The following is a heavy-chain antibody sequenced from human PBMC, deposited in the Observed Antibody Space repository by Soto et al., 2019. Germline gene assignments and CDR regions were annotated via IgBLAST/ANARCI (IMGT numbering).Heavy chain of an antibody. J-gene: IGHJ4*02. CDR1: GFTFNNYA. CDR2: ISGGGDTT. Sequence: EVQLLESGGGLVQPGGSLRLSCAASGFTFNNYAMTWVRQAPGKGLEWVSAISGGGDTTSYADSVKGRFTVSRDGSKNTLYVQMSSLRAEDKALYYCAKGRGGSGSLTPRVDVWGQGTLVTVSS. D-gene: IGHD3-10*01. CDR3: AKGRGGSGSLTPRVDV. V-gene: IGHV3-23*01.